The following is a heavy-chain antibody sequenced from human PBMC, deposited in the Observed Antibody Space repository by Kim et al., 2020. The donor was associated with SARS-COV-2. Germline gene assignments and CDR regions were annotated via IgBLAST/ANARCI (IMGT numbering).Heavy chain of an antibody. CDR2: ISYDGSNK. D-gene: IGHD3-16*01. V-gene: IGHV3-30*18. CDR1: GFTFSSYD. CDR3: AKEQPSSTMIIGRAGDYG. Sequence: GGSLRLSCAASGFTFSSYDMLWVRQAPGKGLEWVAVISYDGSNKYYADSVKGRFSISRDNSKNTLYLQMSSLRAEDTAVYYWAKEQPSSTMIIGRAGDYG. J-gene: IGHJ6*01.